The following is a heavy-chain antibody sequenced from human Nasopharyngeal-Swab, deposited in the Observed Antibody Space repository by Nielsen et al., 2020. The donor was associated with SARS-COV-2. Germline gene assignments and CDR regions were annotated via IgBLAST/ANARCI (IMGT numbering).Heavy chain of an antibody. CDR1: GFIFSSYS. CDR3: ARGDVVVPASGYYMDV. V-gene: IGHV3-53*01. D-gene: IGHD2-2*01. CDR2: IYSGGST. Sequence: GGSLRLSCAASGFIFSSYSMNWVRQAPGKGLEWVSVIYSGGSTYYADSVKGRFTISRDNSKNTLYLQMNSLRAEDTAVYYCARGDVVVPASGYYMDVWGKGTTVTVSS. J-gene: IGHJ6*03.